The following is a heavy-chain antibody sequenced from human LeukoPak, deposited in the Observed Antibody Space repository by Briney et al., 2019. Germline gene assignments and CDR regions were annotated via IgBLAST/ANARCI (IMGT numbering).Heavy chain of an antibody. Sequence: GASLRLSCAASGFTFSRHWMGWVRQAPGKGLEWVATIKQDGSQYYVDSVKGRFIISRDNDRNSLDLQMNSLRAEDTAVYSCARGPDYGDRLDYFDYWGQGTLVTVSS. V-gene: IGHV3-7*01. CDR1: GFTFSRHW. CDR3: ARGPDYGDRLDYFDY. J-gene: IGHJ4*02. CDR2: IKQDGSQ. D-gene: IGHD4-17*01.